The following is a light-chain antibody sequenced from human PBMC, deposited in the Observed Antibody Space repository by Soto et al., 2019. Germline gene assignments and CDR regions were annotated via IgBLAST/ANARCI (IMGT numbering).Light chain of an antibody. Sequence: EMVMTQSPATLSVSPGERATLSCRASQSVSSNLAWYQQKPGQAPRLLIYGASTRATGIPARFSSSGSGTEFTLTISSLQSEDFAVYYCQQYNNWPPSFGQGTKLEIK. CDR2: GAS. CDR3: QQYNNWPPS. J-gene: IGKJ2*01. V-gene: IGKV3-15*01. CDR1: QSVSSN.